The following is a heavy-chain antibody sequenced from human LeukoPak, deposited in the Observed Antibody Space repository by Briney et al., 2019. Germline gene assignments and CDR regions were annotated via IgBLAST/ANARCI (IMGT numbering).Heavy chain of an antibody. CDR3: ARGYCSGGSCACFDY. CDR1: GFTFSSYD. Sequence: GGSLRLSCAASGFTFSSYDMHWVRQATGKGLEWVSAIGTAGDTYYPGSVKGRFTISRENAKNSLYLQMNSLRAGDTAVYYCARGYCSGGSCACFDYWGQGTLVTVSS. V-gene: IGHV3-13*01. D-gene: IGHD2-15*01. CDR2: IGTAGDT. J-gene: IGHJ4*02.